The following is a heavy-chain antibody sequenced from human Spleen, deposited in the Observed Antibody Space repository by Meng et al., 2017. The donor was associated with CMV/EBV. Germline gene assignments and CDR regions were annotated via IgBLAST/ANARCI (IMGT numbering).Heavy chain of an antibody. D-gene: IGHD1-26*01. J-gene: IGHJ4*02. CDR1: GGTFSTDT. Sequence: SVKVSCKASGGTFSTDTITWVRQAPGQGLEWMGGIIPIFARAKYAQNFQGRVTITTDASTSTVSMELSSLRSDDTAVYYCARVWGLRYFDYWGQGTLVTVSS. CDR3: ARVWGLRYFDY. V-gene: IGHV1-69*05. CDR2: IIPIFARA.